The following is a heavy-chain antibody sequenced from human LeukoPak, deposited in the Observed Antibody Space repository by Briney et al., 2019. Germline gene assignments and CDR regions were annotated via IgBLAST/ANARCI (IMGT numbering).Heavy chain of an antibody. CDR2: ISDIGRT. V-gene: IGHV4-59*08. D-gene: IGHD6-13*01. CDR3: ARQLQLVEFDY. CDR1: GGSISDDY. Sequence: SETLSLTCTVSGGSISDDYWSWIRQPPGKGLEWIGYISDIGRTNYSPSLKSRITISRDTSKNRFSLRLTSVTAADTAVYYCARQLQLVEFDYWGQGTLVTVSS. J-gene: IGHJ4*02.